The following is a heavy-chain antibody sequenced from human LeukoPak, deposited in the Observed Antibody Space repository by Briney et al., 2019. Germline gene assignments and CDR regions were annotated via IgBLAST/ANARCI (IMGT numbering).Heavy chain of an antibody. CDR3: ARVFHGSHGYYYYYMDV. CDR2: IYTSGST. J-gene: IGHJ6*03. V-gene: IGHV4-4*07. Sequence: SETLSLTCTVSGGSISCYYWSWIRQPAGKGLEWIGRIYTSGSTNYNPSLKSRVTMSVDTSKNQFSLKLSSVTAADTAVYYCARVFHGSHGYYYYYMDVWGKGTTVTVSS. CDR1: GGSISCYY. D-gene: IGHD3-10*01.